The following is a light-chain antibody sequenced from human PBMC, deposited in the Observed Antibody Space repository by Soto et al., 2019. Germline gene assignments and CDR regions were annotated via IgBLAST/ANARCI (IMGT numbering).Light chain of an antibody. CDR1: QSISSY. Sequence: IRVYQSLASLSASDGDRVTITCRASQSISSYLNWYQQKPGKAPKLLIYAASSLQSGVPSRFSGSGSGTDFTLTISSLQPEDFATYYCQQSYTIPWTCGQGTKGE. J-gene: IGKJ1*01. CDR2: AAS. V-gene: IGKV1-39*01. CDR3: QQSYTIPWT.